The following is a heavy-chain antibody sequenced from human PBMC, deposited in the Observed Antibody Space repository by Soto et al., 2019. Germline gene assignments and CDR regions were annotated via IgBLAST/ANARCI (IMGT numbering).Heavy chain of an antibody. V-gene: IGHV4-4*02. J-gene: IGHJ4*02. CDR1: GGSFTSNNW. CDR2: IYRTGST. D-gene: IGHD1-7*01. CDR3: ASRDPGTSVDY. Sequence: QVQLQESGPGLVKPSGPLYLTCAVSGGSFTSNNWWTWVRQPPGQGLEWIGEIYRTGSTNYNPSLKSRVTISLDKPENQLSLKVTSLTAADTAVYYCASRDPGTSVDYWGQGTLVTVSS.